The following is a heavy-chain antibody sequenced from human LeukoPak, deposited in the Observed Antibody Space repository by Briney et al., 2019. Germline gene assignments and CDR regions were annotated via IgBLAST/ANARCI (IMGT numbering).Heavy chain of an antibody. CDR3: ARTKGIAARRRYYYMDV. CDR2: IYYSGST. D-gene: IGHD6-6*01. CDR1: GGSISSSNYY. V-gene: IGHV4-39*01. Sequence: SETLSLTCTVSGGSISSSNYYWGWIRQPPGKGLEWIGSIYYSGSTYYNSSLKSRVTISVDTSKNQFSLKLGSVTAADTAVYYCARTKGIAARRRYYYMDVWGKGTTVTVSS. J-gene: IGHJ6*03.